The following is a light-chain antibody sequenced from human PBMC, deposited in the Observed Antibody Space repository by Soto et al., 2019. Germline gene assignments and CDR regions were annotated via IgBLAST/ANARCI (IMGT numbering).Light chain of an antibody. J-gene: IGKJ5*01. CDR2: AAS. V-gene: IGKV1-9*01. Sequence: DIQLTQSPSFLSASVGDRVTITCRASQGISSYLSWYQQKPGKAPKFLIYAASTLPGGVPSRFSGSGSGTEFTLTISSLQPEDFATYYCQGLNDYPITFGQGTRLEIK. CDR3: QGLNDYPIT. CDR1: QGISSY.